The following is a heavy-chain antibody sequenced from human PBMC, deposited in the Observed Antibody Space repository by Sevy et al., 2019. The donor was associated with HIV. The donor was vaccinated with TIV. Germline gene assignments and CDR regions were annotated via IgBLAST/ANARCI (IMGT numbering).Heavy chain of an antibody. V-gene: IGHV3-30-3*01. CDR1: GFTFSTYA. J-gene: IGHJ4*02. CDR3: ARDELGSIDY. CDR2: VSSDGSEI. D-gene: IGHD7-27*01. Sequence: GGSLRLSCAVSGFTFSTYAMHWVRQAPGKGLECVAIVSSDGSEINYADSVKGRFTISRDNSRNTLYLQMNSLRTEDTALDYCARDELGSIDYGGQGTLVTVSS.